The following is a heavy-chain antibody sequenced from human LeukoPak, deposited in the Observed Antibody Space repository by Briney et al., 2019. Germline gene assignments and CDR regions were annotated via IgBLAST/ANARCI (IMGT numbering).Heavy chain of an antibody. CDR3: ARVPITLAGTKDAKYFQH. V-gene: IGHV3-74*01. D-gene: IGHD6-19*01. J-gene: IGHJ1*01. CDR1: GFTFSSYW. CDR2: ISDGSST. Sequence: PGGSLRLSCAASGFTFSSYWMHWVRQAPGKGLVWVSRISDGSSTNYADSVKGRFTISRDNAKNTLSLQMNSLRAEDTAVYCCARVPITLAGTKDAKYFQHWGQGTLVTVSS.